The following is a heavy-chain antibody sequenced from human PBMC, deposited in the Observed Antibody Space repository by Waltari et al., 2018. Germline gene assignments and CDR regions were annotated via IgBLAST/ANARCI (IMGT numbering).Heavy chain of an antibody. CDR3: AREDSSAAVDY. J-gene: IGHJ4*02. V-gene: IGHV1-46*01. CDR2: INPSGGST. Sequence: QVQLVQSGAEVKKPGASVKVSCKASGYTFTSYYMHWVRQAPGQGLEWMGRINPSGGSTSYAQEFQGRVTMTRDTSTSTVYMELSSLRSEDTAVYYCAREDSSAAVDYWGQGTLVTVSS. D-gene: IGHD6-13*01. CDR1: GYTFTSYY.